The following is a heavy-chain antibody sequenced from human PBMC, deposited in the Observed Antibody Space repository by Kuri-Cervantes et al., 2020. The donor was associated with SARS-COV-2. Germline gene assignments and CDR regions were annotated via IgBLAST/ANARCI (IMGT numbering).Heavy chain of an antibody. V-gene: IGHV3-23*03. D-gene: IGHD3-22*01. CDR2: IYSGGSST. Sequence: GESLKISCAASGFTFSSYAMSWVRQAPGKGLEWVSVIYSGGSSTYYADSVKGRFTISRDNSKNTLYLQMNSPRAEDTAVYYCAKDQDYYDSSGQFDYWGQGTLVTVSS. CDR3: AKDQDYYDSSGQFDY. J-gene: IGHJ4*02. CDR1: GFTFSSYA.